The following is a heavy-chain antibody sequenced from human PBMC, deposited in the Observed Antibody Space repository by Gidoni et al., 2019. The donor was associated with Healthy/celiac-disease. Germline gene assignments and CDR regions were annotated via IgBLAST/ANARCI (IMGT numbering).Heavy chain of an antibody. Sequence: QVQLSQSGVEVTKPGASVTVSCKASGYTCTSSYMHWVRQAPGQGLGWMGIINPSGGSTSYAQKFQGRVTMTRDTSTSTVYMELSSLRSEDTAVYYCARMIFLGDNWFDPWGQGTLVTVSS. CDR3: ARMIFLGDNWFDP. J-gene: IGHJ5*02. CDR1: GYTCTSSY. V-gene: IGHV1-46*01. CDR2: INPSGGST. D-gene: IGHD3-16*01.